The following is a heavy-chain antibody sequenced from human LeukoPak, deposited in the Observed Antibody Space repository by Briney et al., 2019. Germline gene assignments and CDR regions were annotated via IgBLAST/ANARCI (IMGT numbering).Heavy chain of an antibody. CDR1: GYSFTSYW. V-gene: IGHV5-51*01. D-gene: IGHD3-22*01. J-gene: IGHJ4*02. Sequence: GESLKISCKGSGYSFTSYWIGWVRQMPGKGLEWMGIIYPGDSDTRYSPSFQGQVTISADKSISTAYLQWSSLKASDTAMYYCARRTTYYYDSSGYWFDYWGQGTLVTVSS. CDR2: IYPGDSDT. CDR3: ARRTTYYYDSSGYWFDY.